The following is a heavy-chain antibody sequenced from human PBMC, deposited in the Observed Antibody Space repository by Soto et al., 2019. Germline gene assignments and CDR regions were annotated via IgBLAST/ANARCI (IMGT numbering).Heavy chain of an antibody. CDR2: ISSSSSTI. D-gene: IGHD2-15*01. CDR1: GFTFSSYS. J-gene: IGHJ4*02. V-gene: IGHV3-48*02. CDR3: ARIYCSGCSCYPLGY. Sequence: EVQLVESGGGLVQPGGSLRLSCAASGFTFSSYSMNWVRQAPGKGLEWVSYISSSSSTIYYADSVKGRFTISRDNAKNSLYLQMNSLRDEDTAVYYCARIYCSGCSCYPLGYWGQGTLVTVSS.